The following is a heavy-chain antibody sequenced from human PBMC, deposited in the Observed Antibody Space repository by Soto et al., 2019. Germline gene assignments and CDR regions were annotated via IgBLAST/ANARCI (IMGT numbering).Heavy chain of an antibody. CDR3: ARDFAYFDS. Sequence: SETLSLTCAVSGVSISSGNWWTWVRQTPQRGLEWIGYVYHTGRTSYNPSLKSRVSISMDTSKNQFSLNLDSVTAADTAVYFCARDFAYFDSWGQGTLVTVSS. D-gene: IGHD3-3*01. CDR1: GVSISSGNW. V-gene: IGHV4-4*02. CDR2: VYHTGRT. J-gene: IGHJ4*02.